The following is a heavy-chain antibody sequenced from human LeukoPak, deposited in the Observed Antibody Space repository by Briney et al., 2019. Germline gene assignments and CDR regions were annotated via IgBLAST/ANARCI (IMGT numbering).Heavy chain of an antibody. J-gene: IGHJ5*02. Sequence: GATVKVSCKASGYTLTSYGISWVRQAPGQGVEWMGWISAYNGNPNYAQKLQGRVTMTTDTSTSTAYMELRSLRSDDTAVYYCARDRHGLLWFGELSNYWFDPWGQGTLVTVSS. CDR2: ISAYNGNP. D-gene: IGHD3-10*01. V-gene: IGHV1-18*01. CDR3: ARDRHGLLWFGELSNYWFDP. CDR1: GYTLTSYG.